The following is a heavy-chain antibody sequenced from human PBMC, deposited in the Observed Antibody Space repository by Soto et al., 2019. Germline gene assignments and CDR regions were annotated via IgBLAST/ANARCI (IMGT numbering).Heavy chain of an antibody. CDR1: GDSISSGDYY. CDR3: ARGTGTMVRAVVMD. J-gene: IGHJ4*02. V-gene: IGHV4-30-4*01. Sequence: QVQLQESGPGLVKPSETLSLTCTVSGDSISSGDYYWSWIRQPPGQGLEWIGYIFYTGSSYYDPSIRSRVSISVETSKNQSSLKVNSVAAAGTAVYYGARGTGTMVRAVVMDWCQGTLVNVSS. CDR2: IFYTGSS. D-gene: IGHD3-10*01.